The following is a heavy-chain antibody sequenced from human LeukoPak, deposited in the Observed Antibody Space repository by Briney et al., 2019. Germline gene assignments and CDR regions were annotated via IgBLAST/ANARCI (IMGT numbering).Heavy chain of an antibody. CDR3: ARETYYYGSGSYYHSPWFDP. CDR1: GGSISSYY. Sequence: SETLSLTCTVSGGSISSYYWNWIRQPPGKGLEWIGYIYYSGYTNYNPSLKSRVTISVDTSKNQFSLKLSSVTAADTAVYYCARETYYYGSGSYYHSPWFDPWGQGTLVTVSS. CDR2: IYYSGYT. V-gene: IGHV4-59*01. J-gene: IGHJ5*02. D-gene: IGHD3-10*01.